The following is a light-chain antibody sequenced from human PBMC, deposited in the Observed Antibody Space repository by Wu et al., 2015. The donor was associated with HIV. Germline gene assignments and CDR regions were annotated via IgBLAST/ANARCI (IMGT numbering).Light chain of an antibody. CDR3: QQYNNWPWT. J-gene: IGKJ1*01. CDR1: QSVSSN. V-gene: IGKV3-15*01. CDR2: DAS. Sequence: EIVMTQSPVTLSVSPGERATLSCRASQSVSSNLAWYQQKPGQAPRLLIYDASTRATGIPARFSGSGSGTEFTLTISRLQSEDFAVYYCQQYNNWPWTFGQGTEVEIK.